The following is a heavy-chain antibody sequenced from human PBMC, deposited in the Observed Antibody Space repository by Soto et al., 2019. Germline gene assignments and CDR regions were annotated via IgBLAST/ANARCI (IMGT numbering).Heavy chain of an antibody. CDR3: ARYLSAVKFRESFKYYRMDV. D-gene: IGHD3-16*01. J-gene: IGHJ6*02. Sequence: QVKLMQSAAEVRKPGSSVTVSCKASGGTFSSNPISWVRQAPGQGLEWMGGIIPIFGTPHYAWKFLDRVMITADRSTHTAFMELTSLTSVYTAVYYCARYLSAVKFRESFKYYRMDVWGQGTTVTVS. V-gene: IGHV1-69*06. CDR1: GGTFSSNP. CDR2: IIPIFGTP.